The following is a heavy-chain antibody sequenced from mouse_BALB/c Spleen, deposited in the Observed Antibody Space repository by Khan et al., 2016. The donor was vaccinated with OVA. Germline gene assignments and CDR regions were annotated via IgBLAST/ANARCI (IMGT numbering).Heavy chain of an antibody. CDR2: IFPGTGTT. CDR1: GYTFTNYW. CDR3: ARGYFGNYELVY. J-gene: IGHJ3*01. V-gene: IGHV1S132*01. Sequence: QVQLQQSGAELVKPGASVKLSCKTSGYTFTNYWIQWIKQRPGQGLGWIGQIFPGTGTTYYNQNFKGKATLTVDTSSNTAYMHLSSLTSEDSAVYFCARGYFGNYELVYWGQGTLVTVSP. D-gene: IGHD2-1*01.